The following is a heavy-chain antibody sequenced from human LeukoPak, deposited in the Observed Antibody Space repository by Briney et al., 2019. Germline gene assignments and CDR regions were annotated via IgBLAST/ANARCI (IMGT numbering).Heavy chain of an antibody. CDR1: GGSISSYY. Sequence: SETLSLTCTVSGGSISSYYWSWIRQPAGKGLEWIGRIYTSGSTNYNPSLKSRVTMSVDTSKNQFSLKLSSVTAADTAVFYFARGDILTGYGYWGQGTLVTVSS. CDR2: IYTSGST. J-gene: IGHJ4*02. V-gene: IGHV4-4*07. CDR3: ARGDILTGYGY. D-gene: IGHD3-9*01.